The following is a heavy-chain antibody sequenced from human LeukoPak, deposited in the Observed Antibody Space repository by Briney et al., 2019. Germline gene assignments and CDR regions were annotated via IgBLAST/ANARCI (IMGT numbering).Heavy chain of an antibody. J-gene: IGHJ5*02. CDR2: IYYSGST. D-gene: IGHD6-19*01. CDR1: GXSISAYY. Sequence: SETLSLTCTVSGXSISAYYWYWIRQPPGKGLEWIGYIYYSGSTKYNPSLKSRATISVDTSKTQFSLKLSSVNAADTAVYYCARCVAVAAWFDPWGQGTLVTVSS. V-gene: IGHV4-59*08. CDR3: ARCVAVAAWFDP.